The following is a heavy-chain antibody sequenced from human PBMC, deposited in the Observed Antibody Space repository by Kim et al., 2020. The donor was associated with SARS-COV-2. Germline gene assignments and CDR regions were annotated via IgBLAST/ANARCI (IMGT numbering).Heavy chain of an antibody. CDR3: ARGGGGLSSASILGD. CDR2: ISYDGSNK. CDR1: GFTFSSYA. D-gene: IGHD6-25*01. V-gene: IGHV3-30-3*01. J-gene: IGHJ6*02. Sequence: GGSLRLSCAASGFTFSSYAMHWVRQAPGKGLEWVAVISYDGSNKYYADSVKGRFTISRDNSKNTLYLQMNSLRAEDTAVYYCARGGGGLSSASILGDWG.